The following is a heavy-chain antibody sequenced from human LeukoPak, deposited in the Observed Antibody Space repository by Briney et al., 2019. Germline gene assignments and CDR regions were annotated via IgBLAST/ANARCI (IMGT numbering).Heavy chain of an antibody. Sequence: ASVKVSCKVSGYTLTELSMHWVRQAPGKGLEWMGGFDPEDGETIYAQKFQGRVTMTEDTSTDTAYMELSSLRSEDTAVYYCATDPRRITMVRGERRLLLYWGQGTLVTVSS. CDR3: ATDPRRITMVRGERRLLLY. J-gene: IGHJ4*02. CDR2: FDPEDGET. D-gene: IGHD3-10*01. V-gene: IGHV1-24*01. CDR1: GYTLTELS.